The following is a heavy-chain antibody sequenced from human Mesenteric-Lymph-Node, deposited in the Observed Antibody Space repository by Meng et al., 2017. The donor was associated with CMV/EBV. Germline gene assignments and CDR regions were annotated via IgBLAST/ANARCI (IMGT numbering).Heavy chain of an antibody. Sequence: SGPTLVKPTQTLTLTCTFSGFSLSTSGMRVSWIRQPPGKALEWLARIDWDDDKFYSTSLKTRLTISKDNSKNQVVLTMTNMDPVDTATYYCARMAGAGTEFDYWGQGTLVTVSS. D-gene: IGHD6-13*01. CDR3: ARMAGAGTEFDY. CDR1: GFSLSTSGMR. J-gene: IGHJ4*02. CDR2: IDWDDDK. V-gene: IGHV2-70D*14.